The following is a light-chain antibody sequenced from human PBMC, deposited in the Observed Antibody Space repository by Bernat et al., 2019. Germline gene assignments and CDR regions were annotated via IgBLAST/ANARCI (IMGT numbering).Light chain of an antibody. CDR3: QQLNSFPIT. CDR2: GAS. V-gene: IGKV1-9*01. CDR1: QVIGTY. J-gene: IGKJ5*01. Sequence: DIQLTQSPSFLPASVGDRVTITCRASQVIGTYVAWYQQKPGKAPNLLIYGASTLQYGVPSRFSGSGIGTEFTLTISSLQPDDSASYYCQQLNSFPITFGQGTRLEIK.